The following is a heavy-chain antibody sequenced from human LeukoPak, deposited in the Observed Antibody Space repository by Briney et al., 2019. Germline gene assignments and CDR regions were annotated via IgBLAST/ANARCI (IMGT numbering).Heavy chain of an antibody. J-gene: IGHJ5*02. CDR2: IVALFGTT. V-gene: IGHV1-69*05. Sequence: SVKVSCKASGGTFSSYAISWVRQAPGQGLEWMGGIVALFGTTNYAQKFQGRVTMTTDTSTSTVYMEVRGLRSDDTAMYYCARDVGITVADSFDPWGQGTLVTVSS. D-gene: IGHD6-13*01. CDR3: ARDVGITVADSFDP. CDR1: GGTFSSYA.